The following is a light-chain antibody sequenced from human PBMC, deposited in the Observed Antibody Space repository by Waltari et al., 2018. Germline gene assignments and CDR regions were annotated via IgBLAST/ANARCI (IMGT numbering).Light chain of an antibody. CDR2: EVS. CDR1: QSLLHSDGKTF. CDR3: MQGKHLPRT. J-gene: IGKJ1*01. Sequence: DVVMTQAPLSLSVTPGQSASISCKPSQSLLHSDGKTFLYWYLQKAGQSPQLLIFEVSSRFAGVPDRFSGSGSGTNFTLTISRVEAEDAGVYYCMQGKHLPRTFGQGTKVEI. V-gene: IGKV2-29*02.